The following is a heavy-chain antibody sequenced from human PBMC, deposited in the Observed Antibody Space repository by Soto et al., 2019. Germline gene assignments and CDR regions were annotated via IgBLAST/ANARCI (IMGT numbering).Heavy chain of an antibody. J-gene: IGHJ4*03. D-gene: IGHD6-13*01. CDR2: IYPGDSDT. V-gene: IGHV5-51*01. Sequence: PGESLKISCKTSGYNFTTQWIGWVRQMPGKGLEWMGIIYPGDSDTRYSPSFQGRVTISADQSITTAYLQWNTLKASDTAVYYCAIPMPGKSQAFDCWGHGTLVTVAS. CDR3: AIPMPGKSQAFDC. CDR1: GYNFTTQW.